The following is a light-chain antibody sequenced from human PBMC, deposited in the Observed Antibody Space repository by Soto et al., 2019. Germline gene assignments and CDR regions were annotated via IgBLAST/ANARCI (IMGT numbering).Light chain of an antibody. CDR2: GAS. J-gene: IGKJ2*01. CDR3: QQYGSSPPMYT. Sequence: EIVLTQSPGTLSLSPGERATLSCRASQSVSSSYLAWYQQKPGQAPRLLIYGASSRATGIPDWFSGSGSGTDFTLTISRLEREDFAVYYCQQYGSSPPMYTFGQGTKLEIK. CDR1: QSVSSSY. V-gene: IGKV3-20*01.